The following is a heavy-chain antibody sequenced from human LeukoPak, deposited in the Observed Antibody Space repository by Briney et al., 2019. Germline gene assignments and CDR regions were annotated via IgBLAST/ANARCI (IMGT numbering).Heavy chain of an antibody. CDR1: GASTSAYY. CDR3: AHSKRGGGYYINAFAV. Sequence: SETLSLTCTVSGASTSAYYWSWIRQPPGKGLEWIGYSYSGGNANYTTSLKSRVTISIDTSENQFSLRLTSVTAADTAIYFCAHSKRGGGYYINAFAVWGQGALVTISS. D-gene: IGHD1-26*01. J-gene: IGHJ3*01. V-gene: IGHV4-59*01. CDR2: SYSGGNA.